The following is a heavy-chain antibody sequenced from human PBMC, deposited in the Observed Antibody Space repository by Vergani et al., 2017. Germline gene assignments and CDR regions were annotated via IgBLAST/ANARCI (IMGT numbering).Heavy chain of an antibody. CDR1: GFSIDNGYY. D-gene: IGHD3-10*01. CDR2: IDYSGST. Sequence: QVQLQESGPGLVKPSETLSLTCAVSGFSIDNGYYWGWIRQTPGKGLEWIGSIDYSGSTYYNPSLESRVTMSVDTSKSQFSLRLSSVTAADTAMYYCAREGLHSGSGSYNDYWGQGTLVTVSS. J-gene: IGHJ4*01. CDR3: AREGLHSGSGSYNDY. V-gene: IGHV4-38-2*02.